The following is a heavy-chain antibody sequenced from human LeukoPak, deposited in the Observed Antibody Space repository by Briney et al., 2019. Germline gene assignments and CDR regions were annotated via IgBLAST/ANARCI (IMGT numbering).Heavy chain of an antibody. V-gene: IGHV4-38-2*02. CDR3: ARRYYYGSGSYTY. D-gene: IGHD3-10*01. CDR2: INHSGST. CDR1: GYSISSGYY. J-gene: IGHJ4*02. Sequence: PSETLSLTCTVSGYSISSGYYWGWIRQPPGKGLEWIGEINHSGSTNYNPSLKSRVTISVDTSKNQFSLKLSSVTAADTAVYYCARRYYYGSGSYTYWGQGTLVTVSS.